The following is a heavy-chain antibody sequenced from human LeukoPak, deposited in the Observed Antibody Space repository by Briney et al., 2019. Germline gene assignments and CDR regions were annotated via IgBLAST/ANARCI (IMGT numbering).Heavy chain of an antibody. J-gene: IGHJ3*02. CDR1: GFTFSSYS. CDR3: ARDLTSIAAAGPDAFDI. D-gene: IGHD6-13*01. V-gene: IGHV3-21*01. Sequence: PGGSLRLSCAASGFTFSSYSMNWVRQAPGKGLGWVSSISSSSSYIYYADSVKGRFTISRDNAKNSLYLQMNSLRAEDTAVYYCARDLTSIAAAGPDAFDIWGQGTMVTVSS. CDR2: ISSSSSYI.